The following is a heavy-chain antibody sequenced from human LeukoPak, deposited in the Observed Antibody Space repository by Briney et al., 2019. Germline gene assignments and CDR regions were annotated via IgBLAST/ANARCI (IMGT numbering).Heavy chain of an antibody. CDR2: IYYSGST. J-gene: IGHJ1*01. Sequence: PSQTLSLTCTVSGGSISSGDYYWSWIRQPPGKGLEWIGYIYYSGSTYYNPSLKSRVTISVDTSKNQFSLKLSSVTAADTAVYYCARHSCSGGSCYYPYFQHWGQGTLVTVSS. D-gene: IGHD2-15*01. V-gene: IGHV4-30-4*01. CDR1: GGSISSGDYY. CDR3: ARHSCSGGSCYYPYFQH.